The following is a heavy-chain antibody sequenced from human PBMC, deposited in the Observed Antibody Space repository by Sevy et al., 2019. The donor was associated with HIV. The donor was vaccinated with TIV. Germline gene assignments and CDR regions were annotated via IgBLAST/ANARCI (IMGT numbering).Heavy chain of an antibody. D-gene: IGHD3-10*01. V-gene: IGHV5-51*01. CDR1: GYRFTSYW. CDR3: ARQYYGSGSYYNSFFDY. CDR2: TYPGDSDT. Sequence: GESLKISCKASGYRFTSYWIGWVRQMPGKGLEWMGITYPGDSDTRYSPSFQGQVTISADKSISTAYLQCSSLKASDTAMYYCARQYYGSGSYYNSFFDYCGQGTLVTVSS. J-gene: IGHJ4*02.